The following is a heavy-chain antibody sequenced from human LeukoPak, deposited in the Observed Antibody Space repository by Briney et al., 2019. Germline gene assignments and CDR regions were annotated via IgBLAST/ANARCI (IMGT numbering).Heavy chain of an antibody. D-gene: IGHD6-6*01. J-gene: IGHJ6*03. Sequence: PSETLSLICTVSGGSISSGSYYWSWIRQPAGKGLEWIGRIYTSGSTNYNPSLKSRVTISVDTSKNQFSLKLSSVTAADTAVYYCARASGYYYYYMDVWGKGTTVTVSS. CDR1: GGSISSGSYY. V-gene: IGHV4-61*02. CDR3: ARASGYYYYYMDV. CDR2: IYTSGST.